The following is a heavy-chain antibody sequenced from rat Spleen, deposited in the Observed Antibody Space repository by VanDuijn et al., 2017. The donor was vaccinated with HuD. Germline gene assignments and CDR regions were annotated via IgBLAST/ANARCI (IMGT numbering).Heavy chain of an antibody. CDR1: GFTFSTAW. V-gene: IGHV6-6*01. D-gene: IGHD1-4*01. CDR3: AGVLPGYPYFDY. J-gene: IGHJ2*01. CDR2: IKAKSNNYAT. Sequence: EVQVLESGGGLVQPGNSLKLSCATSGFTFSTAWMYWYRQFPEKRLEWVARIKAKSNNYATDYTESVKGRFTISRDDSKSSIYLQMNNLKEEDTSICYCAGVLPGYPYFDYWGQGVMVTVSS.